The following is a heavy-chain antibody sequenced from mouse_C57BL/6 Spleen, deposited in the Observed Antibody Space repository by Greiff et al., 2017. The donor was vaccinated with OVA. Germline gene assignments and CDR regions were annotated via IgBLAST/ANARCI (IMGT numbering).Heavy chain of an antibody. Sequence: VQLQQSGPGLVQPSQSLSITCTVSGFSLTSYGVHWVRQSPGKGLEWLGVIWSGGSTDYNAAFISRLSISKDNSKSQVFFKMNSLQADDTAIYYCARSYDYDSYWYFDVWGTGTTVTVSS. CDR3: ARSYDYDSYWYFDV. CDR1: GFSLTSYG. V-gene: IGHV2-2*01. J-gene: IGHJ1*03. D-gene: IGHD2-4*01. CDR2: IWSGGST.